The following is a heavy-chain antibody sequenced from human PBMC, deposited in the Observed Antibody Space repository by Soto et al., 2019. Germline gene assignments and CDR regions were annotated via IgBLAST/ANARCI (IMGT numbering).Heavy chain of an antibody. CDR2: ISAYNGNT. V-gene: IGHV1-18*01. D-gene: IGHD3-22*01. J-gene: IGHJ2*01. CDR3: ARWGYDSSGYYTGYFDL. CDR1: GYTFTSYG. Sequence: ASVKVSCKASGYTFTSYGITWVRQAPGQGLEWMGWISAYNGNTNYAQKLQGRVTMTTDTSTSTAYMELRSLRSDDTAVYYCARWGYDSSGYYTGYFDLWGRGTLVNVSS.